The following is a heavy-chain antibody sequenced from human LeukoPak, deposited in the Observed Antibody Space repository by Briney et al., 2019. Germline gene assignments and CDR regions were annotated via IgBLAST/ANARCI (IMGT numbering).Heavy chain of an antibody. V-gene: IGHV4-34*01. J-gene: IGHJ6*03. CDR2: INHSGST. CDR3: ARADIVVVPAAKGRYYYYMDV. CDR1: GGSISSYY. Sequence: SETLSLTCTVSGGSISSYYWSWIRQPPGKGLEWIGEINHSGSTNYNPSLKSRVTISVDTSKNQFSLKLSSVTAADTAVYYCARADIVVVPAAKGRYYYYMDVWGKGTTVTVSS. D-gene: IGHD2-2*01.